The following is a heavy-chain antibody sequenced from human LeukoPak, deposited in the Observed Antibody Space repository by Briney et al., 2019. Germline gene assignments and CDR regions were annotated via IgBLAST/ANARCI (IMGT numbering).Heavy chain of an antibody. J-gene: IGHJ2*01. CDR3: AKGQDANYLPLDL. Sequence: PGGSLSLSCAASGFNFKYYAMTWVRQAPGKCLEWVSSISGSGYYTYYADSVEGRFTISRDNSKDTLYLQVNSLRAEDMAVFYCAKGQDANYLPLDLWGRGTLVTVSS. V-gene: IGHV3-23*01. CDR1: GFNFKYYA. D-gene: IGHD4/OR15-4a*01. CDR2: ISGSGYYT.